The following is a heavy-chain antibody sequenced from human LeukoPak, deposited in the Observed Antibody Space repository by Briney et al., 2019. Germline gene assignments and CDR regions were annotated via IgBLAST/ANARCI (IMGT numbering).Heavy chain of an antibody. CDR2: FSGSGGST. Sequence: PGGSLRLSCAASGFIFSNYAMSWVRQAPGKGLQWVSAFSGSGGSTYYADSVKGRFTISRDNARNSLYLQMNSLRAEDTAVYYCARGGSGNWVTNSMDVWGKGTTVTVSS. D-gene: IGHD3-10*01. V-gene: IGHV3-23*01. CDR1: GFIFSNYA. CDR3: ARGGSGNWVTNSMDV. J-gene: IGHJ6*03.